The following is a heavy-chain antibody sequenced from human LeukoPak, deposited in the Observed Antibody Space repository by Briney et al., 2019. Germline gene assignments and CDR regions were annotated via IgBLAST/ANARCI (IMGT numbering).Heavy chain of an antibody. J-gene: IGHJ2*01. V-gene: IGHV3-33*01. Sequence: GGSLRLSCAASGFTFSSYGMHWVRQAPGKGLEWVAVIWYDGSNKYYADSVKGRFTISRDNSKNTLYLQMNSLRAEDTAVYYCARDIPSDYYDSSGYPSVAFDLWGRGTLVTVSS. CDR3: ARDIPSDYYDSSGYPSVAFDL. D-gene: IGHD3-22*01. CDR2: IWYDGSNK. CDR1: GFTFSSYG.